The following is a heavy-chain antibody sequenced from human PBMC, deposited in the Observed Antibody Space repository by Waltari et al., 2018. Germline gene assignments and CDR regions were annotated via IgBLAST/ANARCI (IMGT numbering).Heavy chain of an antibody. Sequence: QVQLVPSGAEVKKPVASVKVSCKASGYTFTGYYMHWVRQPPGQGLEWMGRINPNSGGTNYAQKYQGRVTMTRDTTISTAYMELSRLRSDDTAVYYCARARIAARMNPAFDIWGQGTMDTVSS. CDR3: ARARIAARMNPAFDI. CDR2: INPNSGGT. J-gene: IGHJ3*02. CDR1: GYTFTGYY. D-gene: IGHD6-6*01. V-gene: IGHV1-2*06.